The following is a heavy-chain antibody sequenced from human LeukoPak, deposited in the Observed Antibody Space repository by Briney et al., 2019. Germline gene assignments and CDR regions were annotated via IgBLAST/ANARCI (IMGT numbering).Heavy chain of an antibody. CDR1: GASVANTD. CDR3: AKDQRWESPHYLDS. CDR2: ISASGGST. J-gene: IGHJ4*02. D-gene: IGHD1-26*01. Sequence: PSETLSLTCTVSGASVANTDWWTWVRQVPGKGLEWVSGISASGGSTSYADSVRGRFTISRDNSKNTLYVQMNSLRDEDTAVYYCAKDQRWESPHYLDSWGQGTLVTVSS. V-gene: IGHV3-23*01.